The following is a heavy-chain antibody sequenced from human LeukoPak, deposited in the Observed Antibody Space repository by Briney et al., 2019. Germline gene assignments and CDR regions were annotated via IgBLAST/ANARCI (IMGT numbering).Heavy chain of an antibody. CDR1: GYTFTSYG. CDR2: ISAYNGNT. Sequence: AASVKVSCKASGYTFTSYGISWVRQAPGQGLEWMGWISAYNGNTNYAQKLQGRVTMTTDTSTSTACMELRSLRSDDTAVYYCVVSGGSPGRFDYWGQGTLVTVSS. J-gene: IGHJ4*02. D-gene: IGHD2-15*01. V-gene: IGHV1-18*01. CDR3: VVSGGSPGRFDY.